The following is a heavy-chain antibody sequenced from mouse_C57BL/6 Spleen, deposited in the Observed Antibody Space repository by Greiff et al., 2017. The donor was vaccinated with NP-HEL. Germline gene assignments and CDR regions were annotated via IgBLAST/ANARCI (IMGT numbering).Heavy chain of an antibody. D-gene: IGHD1-1*01. CDR3: AGTTVVAHWYFDV. V-gene: IGHV1-80*01. J-gene: IGHJ1*03. CDR1: GYAFSSYW. CDR2: IYPGDGDT. Sequence: QVQLQQSGAELVKPGASVKISCKASGYAFSSYWMNWVKQRPGKGLEWIGQIYPGDGDTNYNGKFKGKATLTADKSSSTAYMQLSSLTSEDSAVYFCAGTTVVAHWYFDVWGTGTTVTVSS.